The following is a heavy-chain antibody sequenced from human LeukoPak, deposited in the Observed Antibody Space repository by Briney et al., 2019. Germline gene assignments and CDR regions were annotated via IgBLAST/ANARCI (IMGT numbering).Heavy chain of an antibody. V-gene: IGHV5-10-1*01. J-gene: IGHJ4*02. CDR2: IDPSDSYT. Sequence: GESLKISCKGSGYSFTTYWISWVRQMPGKGLEWMGRIDPSDSYTKYSPSFQGLVTLSADKSISTAYLQWSSLVASDTAMYYCARLNYYGSGSYSHDYWGQGTLVAVSS. CDR3: ARLNYYGSGSYSHDY. D-gene: IGHD3-10*01. CDR1: GYSFTTYW.